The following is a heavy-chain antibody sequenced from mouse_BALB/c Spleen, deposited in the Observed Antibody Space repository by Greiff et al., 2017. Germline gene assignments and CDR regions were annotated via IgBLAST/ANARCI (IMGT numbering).Heavy chain of an antibody. V-gene: IGHV5-9-3*01. CDR1: GFTFSSYA. J-gene: IGHJ3*01. Sequence: EVKLQESGGGLVKPGGSLKLSCAASGFTFSSYAMSWVRQTPEKRLEWVATISSGGSYTYYPDSVKGRFTISRDNAKNTLYLQMSSLRSEDTAMYCCARRGDPAWFAYWGQGTLVTVSA. D-gene: IGHD2-13*01. CDR2: ISSGGSYT. CDR3: ARRGDPAWFAY.